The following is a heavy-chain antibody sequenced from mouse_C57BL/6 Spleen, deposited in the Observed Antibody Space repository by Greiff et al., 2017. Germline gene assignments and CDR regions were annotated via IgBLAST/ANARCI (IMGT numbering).Heavy chain of an antibody. V-gene: IGHV1-15*01. CDR2: IDPETGGS. Sequence: VQLQESGAELVRPGASVTLSCNASGFTFTAYEMHWVQQTPVHGLEWIGAIDPETGGSAYNQKFKGKAILTADKSSSPAYMELRSLTSENSAVYCGTGHYGYPYYLDYWGQGTTLTVSS. J-gene: IGHJ2*01. CDR3: TGHYGYPYYLDY. CDR1: GFTFTAYE. D-gene: IGHD2-2*01.